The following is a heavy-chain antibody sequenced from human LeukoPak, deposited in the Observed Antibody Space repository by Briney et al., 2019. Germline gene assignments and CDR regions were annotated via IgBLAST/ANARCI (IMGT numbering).Heavy chain of an antibody. V-gene: IGHV3-23*01. D-gene: IGHD3-22*01. CDR3: AKEGVFGYYDSSGYFDY. J-gene: IGHJ4*02. CDR1: GFTFTKCA. CDR2: ITATGDTA. Sequence: GGSLRLSCVASGFTFTKCAMSWIRRAPGKGLEWVAIITATGDTAYYADSVKGRFTISRDNSKNTLYLQMNSLRAEDTAVYYCAKEGVFGYYDSSGYFDYWGQGSLVTVSS.